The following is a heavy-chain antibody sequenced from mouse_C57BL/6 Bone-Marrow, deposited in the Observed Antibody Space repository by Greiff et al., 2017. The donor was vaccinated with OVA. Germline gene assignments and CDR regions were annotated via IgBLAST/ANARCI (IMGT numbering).Heavy chain of an antibody. D-gene: IGHD2-10*01. CDR2: IYPGSGST. V-gene: IGHV1-55*01. CDR1: GYTFTSYW. CDR3: ARPPPYSTPGAMDY. J-gene: IGHJ4*01. Sequence: QVQLQQPGAELVKPGASVKMSCKASGYTFTSYWITWVKQRPGQGLEWIGDIYPGSGSTTYNEKFKSKATLTVDTSSSTAYMQLSSLTSEDSAVYYCARPPPYSTPGAMDYWGQGTSVTVSS.